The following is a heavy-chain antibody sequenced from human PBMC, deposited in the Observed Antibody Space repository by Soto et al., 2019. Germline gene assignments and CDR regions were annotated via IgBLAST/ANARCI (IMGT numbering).Heavy chain of an antibody. CDR2: IYPGDSDT. J-gene: IGHJ4*02. Sequence: PGESLKISCKASGYSFTTYWIGWVRQMPGKGLEWMGIIYPGDSDTKYSPSLQGQVTISADKSISTAYLQWSSLKASDTAMYYCARPPSGTTTFFDSWGQGTLVTVSS. D-gene: IGHD1-7*01. V-gene: IGHV5-51*01. CDR3: ARPPSGTTTFFDS. CDR1: GYSFTTYW.